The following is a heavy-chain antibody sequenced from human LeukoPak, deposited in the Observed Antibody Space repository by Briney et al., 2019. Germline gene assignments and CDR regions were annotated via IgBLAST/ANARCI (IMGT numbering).Heavy chain of an antibody. CDR2: INPSGGST. CDR1: GYTFTSYY. J-gene: IGHJ3*02. V-gene: IGHV1-46*01. D-gene: IGHD5-18*01. CDR3: ARGYRDNAFDI. Sequence: GASVKVSCKASGYTFTSYYMHWVRQAPGQGLEWMGIINPSGGSTSYAQKFQGRVTMTRDMSTSTVYMELSSLRAEDTAVYYCARGYRDNAFDIWGQGTMVTVSS.